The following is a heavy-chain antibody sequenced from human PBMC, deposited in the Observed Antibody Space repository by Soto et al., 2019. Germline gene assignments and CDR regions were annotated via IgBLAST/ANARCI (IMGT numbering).Heavy chain of an antibody. CDR1: GLTVSNQY. D-gene: IGHD2-8*01. V-gene: IGHV3-66*01. CDR3: ARNGRPSLYYYMDV. Sequence: EVQLVESGGGLVQPGGSLRLSCAASGLTVSNQYMTWVRQAPGKGLEWVSVIHSGGNTFYADSVKGRFTISRDNSKNTLYLQMNRLRAEDTAVYHCARNGRPSLYYYMDVWGKGTTVTVSS. J-gene: IGHJ6*03. CDR2: IHSGGNT.